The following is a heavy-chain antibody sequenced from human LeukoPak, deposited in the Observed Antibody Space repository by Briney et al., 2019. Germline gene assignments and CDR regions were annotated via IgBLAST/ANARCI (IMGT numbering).Heavy chain of an antibody. J-gene: IGHJ4*02. CDR2: ISSSSSYI. CDR3: ARVSGNSGGDY. Sequence: GGSLRLSCAASGFTFSSYSMNWARQAPGKGLEWVSSISSSSSYIYYADSVKGRFTISRDNAKNSLYLQMNSLRAEDTAVYYCARVSGNSGGDYWGQGTLVTVSS. D-gene: IGHD4-23*01. V-gene: IGHV3-21*01. CDR1: GFTFSSYS.